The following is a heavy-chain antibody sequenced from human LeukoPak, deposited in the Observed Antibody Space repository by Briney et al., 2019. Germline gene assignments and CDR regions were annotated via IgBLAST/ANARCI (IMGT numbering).Heavy chain of an antibody. CDR3: AIGTARYDY. Sequence: SETLSLTCTVSGYSISSGYYWGWVRQPPGKGLEWIGEIYHSGSTNYNPSLKSRVTISVDKSKNQFSLKLSSVTAADTAVYYCAIGTARYDYWGQGTLVTVSS. CDR2: IYHSGST. V-gene: IGHV4-38-2*02. J-gene: IGHJ4*02. D-gene: IGHD2-21*02. CDR1: GYSISSGYY.